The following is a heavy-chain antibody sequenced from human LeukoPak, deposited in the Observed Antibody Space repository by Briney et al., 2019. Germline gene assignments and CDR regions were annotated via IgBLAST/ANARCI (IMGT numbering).Heavy chain of an antibody. Sequence: GGSLRLSCAASGFTFSSYSMNWVRQAPGKGLEWVSYISSSSSTIYYADSVKGRFTISRDNAKNSLYLQMSSLRAEDTAVYYCARGITVAGVDYWGQGTLVTVSS. V-gene: IGHV3-48*01. D-gene: IGHD6-19*01. CDR1: GFTFSSYS. CDR3: ARGITVAGVDY. CDR2: ISSSSSTI. J-gene: IGHJ4*02.